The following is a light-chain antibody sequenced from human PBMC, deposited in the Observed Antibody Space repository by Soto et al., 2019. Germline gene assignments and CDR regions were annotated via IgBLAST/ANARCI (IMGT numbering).Light chain of an antibody. CDR2: GAS. CDR1: QTVTRSY. J-gene: IGKJ2*01. V-gene: IGKV3-20*01. Sequence: EIVLTQSPGTLSLSPGERATLSCRASQTVTRSYLAWYQQKPGQAPRLLIYGASTRATGIPSRFSGSGSGTDFTLTISRLEPEDFAIYYCQQYDIWPPYTFGQGTKVDIK. CDR3: QQYDIWPPYT.